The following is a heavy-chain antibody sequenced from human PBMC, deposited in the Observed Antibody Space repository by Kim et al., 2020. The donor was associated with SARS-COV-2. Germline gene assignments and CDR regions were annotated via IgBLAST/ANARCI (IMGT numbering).Heavy chain of an antibody. Sequence: GRFTISRENSKNTLYLQMNSRRAEDTAVYYCARENYYGSIYYYYYGMDVWGQGTTVTVSS. CDR3: ARENYYGSIYYYYYGMDV. D-gene: IGHD3-10*01. J-gene: IGHJ6*02. V-gene: IGHV3-30*07.